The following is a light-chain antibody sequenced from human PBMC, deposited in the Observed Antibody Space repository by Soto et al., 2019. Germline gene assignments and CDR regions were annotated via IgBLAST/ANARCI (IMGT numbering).Light chain of an antibody. V-gene: IGKV3-15*01. CDR1: QSVSSN. Sequence: EIVMTQSPATLSVSPGERATLSCRASQSVSSNFAWYQQKPGQAPRLLLYGASTRATGIPARFSGSGSGTEFTLPISSLQSEDFSVYYCQQYNNWPPTWTFGQGTKVEIK. J-gene: IGKJ1*01. CDR2: GAS. CDR3: QQYNNWPPTWT.